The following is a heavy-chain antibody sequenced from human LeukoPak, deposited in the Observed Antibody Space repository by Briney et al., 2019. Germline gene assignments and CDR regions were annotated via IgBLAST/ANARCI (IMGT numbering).Heavy chain of an antibody. D-gene: IGHD6-19*01. CDR2: SVTSSGAI. Sequence: PGGSLRLSCAVFGFSLRDYDISWIRQAPGKGLEWVSHSVTSSGAIYHADSVKGRFTISRDNSKNTLYLQMNSLRAEDTAVYYCARGWYNFDYWGQGTRVTVSS. CDR3: ARGWYNFDY. CDR1: GFSLRDYD. V-gene: IGHV3-11*01. J-gene: IGHJ4*02.